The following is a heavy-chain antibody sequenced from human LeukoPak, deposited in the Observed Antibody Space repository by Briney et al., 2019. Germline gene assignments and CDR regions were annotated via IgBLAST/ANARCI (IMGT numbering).Heavy chain of an antibody. CDR1: GHTFISTD. Sequence: GASVKVSCTASGHTFISTDFSWIRHAPGQGLEWMGWISGYNGNTNYAQKFQGRVTLTTDTSTTTIYMELTSLTSDDTAVYFCARASGNVRVEKFDPWGQGTLVTVSS. V-gene: IGHV1-18*01. J-gene: IGHJ5*02. CDR3: ARASGNVRVEKFDP. CDR2: ISGYNGNT. D-gene: IGHD2-15*01.